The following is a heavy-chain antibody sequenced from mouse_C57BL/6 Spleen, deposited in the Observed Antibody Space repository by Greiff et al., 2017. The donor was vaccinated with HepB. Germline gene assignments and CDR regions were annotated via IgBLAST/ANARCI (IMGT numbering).Heavy chain of an antibody. CDR1: GYTFTSYW. Sequence: VQLQQPGAELVMPGASVKLSCKASGYTFTSYWMHWVKQRPGQGLEWIGEIAPSDSYTNYNQQFKGKSTLTVDKSSSTAYMQLSSLTSEDSAVYYCARFGGFDYWGQGTTLTVSS. CDR3: ARFGGFDY. J-gene: IGHJ2*01. V-gene: IGHV1-69*01. CDR2: IAPSDSYT. D-gene: IGHD3-1*01.